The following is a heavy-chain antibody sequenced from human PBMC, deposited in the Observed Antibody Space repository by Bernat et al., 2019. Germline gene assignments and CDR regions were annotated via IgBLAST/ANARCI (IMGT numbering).Heavy chain of an antibody. D-gene: IGHD3-22*01. CDR1: GFTFSSYG. Sequence: QVQLVESGGGVVQPGRSLRLSCAASGFTFSSYGMHWVRQAPGKGLEWVAVISYDGSNKYYADSVKGRFTISRDNSKNTLYLQMNSLRAEDTAVYYCAKDFARVALNYYDSSGYFWRVPPPQGAPDYWGQGTLVTVSS. J-gene: IGHJ4*02. CDR2: ISYDGSNK. V-gene: IGHV3-30*18. CDR3: AKDFARVALNYYDSSGYFWRVPPPQGAPDY.